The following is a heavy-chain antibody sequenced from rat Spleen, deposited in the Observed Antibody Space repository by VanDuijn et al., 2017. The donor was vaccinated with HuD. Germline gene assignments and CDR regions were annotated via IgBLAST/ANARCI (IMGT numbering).Heavy chain of an antibody. CDR1: GFNFNDYW. D-gene: IGHD4-3*01. Sequence: EVKLVESGGGLVQPGRSLKLSCAASGFNFNDYWMGWVRQAPGKGLEWIGEINKDSRTIKYTPSLKDKIIISRDNAKNTLYLQMSKLGSESTAIYDCVRGSFGVDYWGQGVSVTVSS. CDR2: INKDSRTI. CDR3: VRGSFGVDY. J-gene: IGHJ2*01. V-gene: IGHV4-2*01.